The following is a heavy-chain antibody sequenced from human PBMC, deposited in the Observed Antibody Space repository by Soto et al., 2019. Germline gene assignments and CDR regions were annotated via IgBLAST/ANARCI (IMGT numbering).Heavy chain of an antibody. V-gene: IGHV3-30*18. D-gene: IGHD4-17*01. CDR1: GFTFSSYG. J-gene: IGHJ4*02. Sequence: SLRLSCAASGFTFSSYGMHWVRQAPGKGLEWVAVISYDGSNKYYADSVKGRFTISRDNSKNTLYLQMNSLRAEDTAVYYCAKDSAYGDYVAYYFDYWGQGTLVTVSS. CDR2: ISYDGSNK. CDR3: AKDSAYGDYVAYYFDY.